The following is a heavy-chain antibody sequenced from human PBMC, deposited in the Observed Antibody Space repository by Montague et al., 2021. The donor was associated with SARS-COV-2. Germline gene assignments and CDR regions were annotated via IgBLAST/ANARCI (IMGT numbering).Heavy chain of an antibody. CDR1: GASMSPYH. V-gene: IGHV4-59*03. J-gene: IGHJ4*02. Sequence: SETLSLTCAVTGASMSPYHWSWIRQPPGKGLEWIGNLHRSGATNYNPSLKSRVTMSVDTSKNQFSLNLISVTAADTAVYFCATSLGGRYYWADYYFDYWGQGILVTVSA. D-gene: IGHD3-10*01. CDR3: ATSLGGRYYWADYYFDY. CDR2: LHRSGAT.